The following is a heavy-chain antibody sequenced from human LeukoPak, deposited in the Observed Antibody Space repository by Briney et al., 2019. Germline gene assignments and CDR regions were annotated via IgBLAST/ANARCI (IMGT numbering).Heavy chain of an antibody. D-gene: IGHD6-13*01. CDR1: GGSFSGYY. J-gene: IGHJ6*03. V-gene: IGHV4-34*01. CDR2: INHSGST. Sequence: SETLSFTCAVYGGSFSGYYWSWIRQPPGKGLEWIGEINHSGSTNYNPSLKSRVTISVDTSKNQFSLKLSSVTAADTAVYYCARLTAAGLYYYYYYYMDVWGKGTTVTISS. CDR3: ARLTAAGLYYYYYYYMDV.